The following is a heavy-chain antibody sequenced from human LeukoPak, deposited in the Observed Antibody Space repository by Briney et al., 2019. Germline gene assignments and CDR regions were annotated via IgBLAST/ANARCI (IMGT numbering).Heavy chain of an antibody. CDR2: IFPGDSDT. V-gene: IGHV5-51*01. CDR3: ARQGSDYYYGMDV. Sequence: KNLEWMGIIFPGDSDTRYSPSFQGQVTISADKSISTAYLQWSSLKASDTAMYYCARQGSDYYYGMDVWGQGTTVTVSS. J-gene: IGHJ6*02.